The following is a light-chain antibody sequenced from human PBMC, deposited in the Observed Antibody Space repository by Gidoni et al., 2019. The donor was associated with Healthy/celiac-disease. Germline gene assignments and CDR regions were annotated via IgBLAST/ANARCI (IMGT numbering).Light chain of an antibody. J-gene: IGLJ1*01. CDR2: DVS. Sequence: QSALTPPASVPGSPGQSITISCTGTSSDVGGYNYGSWYQQHPGKAPKLMIYDVSNRPSGVSNRFSGSKSGNTASLTISGLQAEDEADYYCSSYTSSSTYVFGTGTKVTVL. CDR3: SSYTSSSTYV. V-gene: IGLV2-14*01. CDR1: SSDVGGYNY.